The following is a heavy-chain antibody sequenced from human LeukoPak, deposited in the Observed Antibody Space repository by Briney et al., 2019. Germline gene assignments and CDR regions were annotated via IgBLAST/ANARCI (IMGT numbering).Heavy chain of an antibody. CDR2: IKPDGSAE. Sequence: PGGSLRLSCATSGFTFSSNWMSWVRHVPGRGLDWVANIKPDGSAEYYAASVKGRFTVSRDNAKNSLYLQMNSLRVEDTAVYYCARGYRGSGSNILAFDPWGQGTLVTVSS. CDR1: GFTFSSNW. V-gene: IGHV3-7*01. J-gene: IGHJ5*02. CDR3: ARGYRGSGSNILAFDP. D-gene: IGHD3-10*01.